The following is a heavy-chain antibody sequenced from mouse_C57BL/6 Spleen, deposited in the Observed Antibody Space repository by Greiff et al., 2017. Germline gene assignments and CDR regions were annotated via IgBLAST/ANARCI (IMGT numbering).Heavy chain of an antibody. CDR3: ARDLNWDGGYFDV. Sequence: EVQVVESEGGLVQPGSSMKLSCTASGFTFSDYYMAWVRQVPEKGLEWVANINYDGSSTYYLDSLKSRFIISRDNAKNILYLQMSSLKSEDTATYYCARDLNWDGGYFDVWGTGTTVTVSS. J-gene: IGHJ1*03. V-gene: IGHV5-16*01. D-gene: IGHD4-1*01. CDR1: GFTFSDYY. CDR2: INYDGSST.